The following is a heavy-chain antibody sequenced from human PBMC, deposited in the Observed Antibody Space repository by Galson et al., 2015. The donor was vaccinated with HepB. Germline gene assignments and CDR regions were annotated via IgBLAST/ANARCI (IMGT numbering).Heavy chain of an antibody. D-gene: IGHD3-10*01. CDR1: GFIFSDSY. CDR2: ISSDGVTK. Sequence: LRLSCAASGFIFSDSYMSWIRQAPGKGPEWVSYISSDGVTKYYTDSVKGRFTISRDSAKNSLYLQMNSLRGDDTAVYYCARSAGWFHPWGQGTLVVVSS. V-gene: IGHV3-11*01. CDR3: ARSAGWFHP. J-gene: IGHJ5*02.